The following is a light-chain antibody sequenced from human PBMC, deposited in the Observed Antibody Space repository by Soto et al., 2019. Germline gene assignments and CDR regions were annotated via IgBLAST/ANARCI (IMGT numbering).Light chain of an antibody. CDR3: QQRSNWPPIT. V-gene: IGKV3-11*01. CDR2: DAS. J-gene: IGKJ5*01. Sequence: EIVLTQSPATLSLSPGERATLYCRASQSVSSYLAWYQHKPGQAPRLLIYDASNRATGIPARFSGSGSGTDFTLTISILEPEDFAVYYCQQRSNWPPITFGQGTRLEIK. CDR1: QSVSSY.